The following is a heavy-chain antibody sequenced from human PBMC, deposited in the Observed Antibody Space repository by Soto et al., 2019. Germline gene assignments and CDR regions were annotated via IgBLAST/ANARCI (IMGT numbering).Heavy chain of an antibody. J-gene: IGHJ6*02. CDR2: IVPLFRTT. V-gene: IGHV1-69*06. CDR3: ARGGYGSTWSNLLDRSGLDV. D-gene: IGHD2-15*01. CDR1: GGTFSSYA. Sequence: QVQLVQSGAEAKKPGSSVKVSCKTSGGTFSSYAISWVRQAPGQELEWMGGIVPLFRTTNYAQKFQGRVTITADTSTNTVYMELSGLRSGDTAVYYCARGGYGSTWSNLLDRSGLDVWGQGTTVTVSS.